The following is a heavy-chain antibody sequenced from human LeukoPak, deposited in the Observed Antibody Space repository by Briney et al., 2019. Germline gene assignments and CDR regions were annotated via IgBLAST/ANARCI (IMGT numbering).Heavy chain of an antibody. J-gene: IGHJ4*02. V-gene: IGHV3-74*01. D-gene: IGHD6-13*01. CDR1: GFTFSSYS. CDR2: INSDGSST. CDR3: ASGIAAAGTLTLDY. Sequence: GGSLRLSCAASGFTFSSYSMNWVRQAPGKGLVWVSRINSDGSSTSYADSVKGRFTISRDNAKNTLYLQMNSLRAEDTAVYYCASGIAAAGTLTLDYWGQGTLVTVSS.